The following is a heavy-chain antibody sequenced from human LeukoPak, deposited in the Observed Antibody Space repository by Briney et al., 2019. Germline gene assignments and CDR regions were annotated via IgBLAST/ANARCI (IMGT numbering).Heavy chain of an antibody. J-gene: IGHJ6*02. Sequence: PGGSLRLSCAASGFTFRNFAMNWVRQAPGKGLEWVSTIGASGGSTYYADSVKGRFTISRDNSRNTLYLQMNSLRAEDTAVYYCPKGIPYYYAMDVWGQGTTVTVSS. V-gene: IGHV3-23*01. CDR1: GFTFRNFA. D-gene: IGHD5-18*01. CDR2: IGASGGST. CDR3: PKGIPYYYAMDV.